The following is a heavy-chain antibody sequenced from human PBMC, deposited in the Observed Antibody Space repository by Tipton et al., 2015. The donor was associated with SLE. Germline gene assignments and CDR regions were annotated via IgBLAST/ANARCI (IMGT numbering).Heavy chain of an antibody. CDR2: IYTSGST. CDR3: ARSGYTVTYGMDV. J-gene: IGHJ6*04. CDR1: GGSISSYY. Sequence: TLSLTCTVSGGSISSYYWSWIRQPAGKGLEWIGYIYTSGSTNYNPSLKSRVTISVDTSKNQFSLKLSSVTAADTAVYYCARSGYTVTYGMDVWGKGTTVTVSS. V-gene: IGHV4-4*09. D-gene: IGHD4-17*01.